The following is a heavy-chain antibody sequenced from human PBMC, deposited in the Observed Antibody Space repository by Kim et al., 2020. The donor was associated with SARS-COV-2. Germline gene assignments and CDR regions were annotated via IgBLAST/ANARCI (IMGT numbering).Heavy chain of an antibody. D-gene: IGHD3-10*01. CDR1: GYTFTSYA. CDR2: INAGNGNT. J-gene: IGHJ3*02. CDR3: ARPGAGTMVRGVIPSDAFDI. V-gene: IGHV1-3*01. Sequence: ASVKVSCKASGYTFTSYAMHWVRQAPGQRLEWMGWINAGNGNTKYSQKFQGRVTITRDTSASTAYMELSSLRSEDTAVYYCARPGAGTMVRGVIPSDAFDIWGQGTMVTVSS.